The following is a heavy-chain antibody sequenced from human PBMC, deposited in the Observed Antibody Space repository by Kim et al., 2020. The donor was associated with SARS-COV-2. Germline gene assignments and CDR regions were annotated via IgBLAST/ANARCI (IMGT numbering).Heavy chain of an antibody. CDR1: GFRFTIYA. CDR2: IDYSGYHT. D-gene: IGHD6-19*01. CDR3: AKATKSGGGSMPYWYFD. J-gene: IGHJ2*01. V-gene: IGHV3-23*01. Sequence: GGSLRLSCEASGFRFTIYAMTWVRQAPGKGLEWVSGIDYSGYHTNYADSVKGRFTISRDDSKNTLYLQMSSLRADDTAVYYCAKATKSGGGSMPYWYFD.